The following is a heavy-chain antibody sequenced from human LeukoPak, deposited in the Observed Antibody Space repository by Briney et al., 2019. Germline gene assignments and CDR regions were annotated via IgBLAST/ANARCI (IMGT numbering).Heavy chain of an antibody. D-gene: IGHD5-24*01. Sequence: GGPLRLSCAASGFTFSSYGMNWVRQAPGKGLEWVSYISSTSRTIYDADSVKGRFTISRDSAKNSLYLQTNSLRDEDTAVYYCARDPLRWLQNNYYYYYMDVWGKGTTVTVSS. J-gene: IGHJ6*03. CDR2: ISSTSRTI. CDR3: ARDPLRWLQNNYYYYYMDV. CDR1: GFTFSSYG. V-gene: IGHV3-48*02.